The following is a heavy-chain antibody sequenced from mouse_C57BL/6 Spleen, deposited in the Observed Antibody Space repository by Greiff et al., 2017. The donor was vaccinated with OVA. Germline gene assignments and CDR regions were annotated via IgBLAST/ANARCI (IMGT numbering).Heavy chain of an antibody. CDR1: GYAFSSSW. D-gene: IGHD1-1*01. Sequence: VQLQQSGPELVKPGASVKISCKASGYAFSSSWMNWVKQRPGQGLEWIGRIYPGDGDTNYNGKFKGKATLTADKSSSTAYMQLSSLTSEDSAVYFCARGVVVGFDYWGQGTTLTVSS. CDR3: ARGVVVGFDY. CDR2: IYPGDGDT. V-gene: IGHV1-82*01. J-gene: IGHJ2*01.